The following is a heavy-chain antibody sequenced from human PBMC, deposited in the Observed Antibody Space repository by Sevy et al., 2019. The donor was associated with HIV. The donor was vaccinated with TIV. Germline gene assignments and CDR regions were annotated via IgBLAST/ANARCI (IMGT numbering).Heavy chain of an antibody. Sequence: GESLKISCAASGFIFSDYYMNWIRQSPGRGLEWVSYISDRGTTIYYADSVKGRFTISRDNAKNSLYLQMNSLRAEDMAVYYCAREGSLRYFDLWGRGTLVTVSS. CDR3: AREGSLRYFDL. J-gene: IGHJ2*01. D-gene: IGHD3-10*01. CDR2: ISDRGTTI. V-gene: IGHV3-11*01. CDR1: GFIFSDYY.